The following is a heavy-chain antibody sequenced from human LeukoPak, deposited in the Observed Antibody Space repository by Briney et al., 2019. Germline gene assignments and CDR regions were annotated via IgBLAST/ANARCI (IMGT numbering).Heavy chain of an antibody. CDR3: PKVPSSGYYDY. J-gene: IGHJ4*02. V-gene: IGHV3-23*01. Sequence: PGGSLRLSCAASGFTFSGYAMSWVRQAPGKGLEWVSAITASAGSTFYADSVKGRFTISRDNSKNTLYLQMNSLRAEDTAVYYCPKVPSSGYYDYWGQGTLVTVSS. CDR2: ITASAGST. CDR1: GFTFSGYA. D-gene: IGHD3-22*01.